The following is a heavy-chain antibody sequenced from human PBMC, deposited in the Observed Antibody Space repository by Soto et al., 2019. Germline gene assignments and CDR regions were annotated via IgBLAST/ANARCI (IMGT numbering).Heavy chain of an antibody. CDR2: IYYSGST. J-gene: IGHJ6*02. CDR1: GGSISSSSYY. Sequence: SETLSLTCTVSGGSISSSSYYWGWIRQPPGKGLEWIGSIYYSGSTYYNPSLKSRVTISVDTSKNQFSLKLSSVTAADTAVYYCASQRIAAAGTWPDQIYYYYGMDVWGQGTTVTVSS. V-gene: IGHV4-39*01. D-gene: IGHD6-13*01. CDR3: ASQRIAAAGTWPDQIYYYYGMDV.